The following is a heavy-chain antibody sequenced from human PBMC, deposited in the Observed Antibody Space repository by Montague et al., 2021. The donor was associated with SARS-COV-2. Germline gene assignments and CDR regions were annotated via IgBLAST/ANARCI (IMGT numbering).Heavy chain of an antibody. CDR2: SNHSGGT. D-gene: IGHD6-25*01. CDR3: ARGLSGSYSGGWVPVALFDFYYYMDV. V-gene: IGHV4-34*01. Sequence: SETLSLTCAVYGGSFSGYYWSWIRRPPGKGLEWIGESNHSGGTNYNPDPKGRVTISVDTSKSRFSLKLTSVTAADTAVYYCARGLSGSYSGGWVPVALFDFYYYMDVWAKGTTVTVSS. J-gene: IGHJ6*03. CDR1: GGSFSGYY.